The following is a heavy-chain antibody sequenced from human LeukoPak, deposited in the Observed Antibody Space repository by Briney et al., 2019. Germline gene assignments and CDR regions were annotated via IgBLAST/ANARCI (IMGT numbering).Heavy chain of an antibody. CDR1: EFSFSNYA. CDR2: ISSSGDDV. J-gene: IGHJ4*02. D-gene: IGHD4-17*01. CDR3: ARDSHDYGDPNLDY. V-gene: IGHV3-23*01. Sequence: GGSLRLSCTASEFSFSNYAMTWVRQAPGKGLEWVSSISSSGDDVYYADSVRGRFTISRDNSKNTLYLQMNSLRAEDTAVYYCARDSHDYGDPNLDYWGQGTLVTVSS.